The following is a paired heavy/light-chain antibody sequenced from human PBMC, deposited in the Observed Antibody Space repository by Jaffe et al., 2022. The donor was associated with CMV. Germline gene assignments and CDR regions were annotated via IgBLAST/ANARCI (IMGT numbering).Heavy chain of an antibody. J-gene: IGHJ5*02. Sequence: QLQLQESGPGLVKPSETLSLTCTVSGGSISSSSYYWGWIRQPPGKGLEWIGSIFYSGSTNYNPSLKSRVTISVDTSKNQFSLKLSSVTAADTAVYYCVRQRDHYDILTGTNARWFDPWGQGTLVTVSS. CDR2: IFYSGST. D-gene: IGHD3-9*01. V-gene: IGHV4-39*01. CDR1: GGSISSSSYY. CDR3: VRQRDHYDILTGTNARWFDP.
Light chain of an antibody. J-gene: IGKJ4*01. CDR2: GAS. CDR1: QSVSSN. CDR3: QQYNNWPLT. Sequence: EIVMTQSPATLSVSPGESATLSCRASQSVSSNLAWYQQKPGQAPRLLIYGASSMATGIPARFSGSGSGTEFTLTISGLQSEDFGVYYCQQYNNWPLTFGGGTKVEIK. V-gene: IGKV3-15*01.